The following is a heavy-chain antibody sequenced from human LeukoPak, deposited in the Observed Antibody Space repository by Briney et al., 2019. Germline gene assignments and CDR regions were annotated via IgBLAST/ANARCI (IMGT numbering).Heavy chain of an antibody. CDR2: IWYGGSTK. J-gene: IGHJ4*02. D-gene: IGHD3-10*01. V-gene: IGHV3-30*02. Sequence: GGSLRLSCAASGFTFSCCGMHWVRQAPGKGLEWVAVIWYGGSTKYYADSVKGRFTISRDNSKNTLYLQMSSPRAEDTAVYYCASTPRLLWFGEKDYYFDYWGQGTLVTVSS. CDR1: GFTFSCCG. CDR3: ASTPRLLWFGEKDYYFDY.